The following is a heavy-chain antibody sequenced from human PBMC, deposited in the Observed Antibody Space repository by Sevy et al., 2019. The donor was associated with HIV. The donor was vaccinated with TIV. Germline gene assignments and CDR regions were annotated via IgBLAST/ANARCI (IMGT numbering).Heavy chain of an antibody. CDR2: IRGSGGST. D-gene: IGHD3-22*01. V-gene: IGHV3-23*01. Sequence: GGSLRLSCAASGFTFSSYAMSWVRQAPGKGLEWVSAIRGSGGSTYYADSVKGRFTIARDNSKNTMDLQMNSLRAEDTALYYCAKSYWVVVITPFDYWGQGTLVTVSS. J-gene: IGHJ4*02. CDR1: GFTFSSYA. CDR3: AKSYWVVVITPFDY.